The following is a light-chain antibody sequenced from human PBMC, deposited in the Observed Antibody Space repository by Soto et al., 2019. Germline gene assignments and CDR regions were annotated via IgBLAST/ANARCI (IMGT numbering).Light chain of an antibody. CDR3: QKYSSVPF. CDR2: APS. Sequence: DIPMTQSPTSLSASVGDRVTITCRARQDIRNFVAWYQQKPGKAPKLLIYAPSTLQSGVPSRFSGSGSGTDFTLTINSLQPEDVATYSCQKYSSVPFFGPGTKVEIK. V-gene: IGKV1-27*01. CDR1: QDIRNF. J-gene: IGKJ3*01.